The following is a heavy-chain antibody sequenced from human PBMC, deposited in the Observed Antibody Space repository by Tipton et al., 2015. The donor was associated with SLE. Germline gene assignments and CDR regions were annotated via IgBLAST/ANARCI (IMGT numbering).Heavy chain of an antibody. Sequence: SLRLSCAASGFTFSSYSMNWVRQAPGKGLEWVSSISSSSSYIYYADSVKGRFTISRDNAKNSLYLQMNSLRVEDTAVYYCARDAAAGTGDFDYWGQGTLVTVSS. J-gene: IGHJ4*02. CDR1: GFTFSSYS. V-gene: IGHV3-21*01. D-gene: IGHD6-13*01. CDR3: ARDAAAGTGDFDY. CDR2: ISSSSSYI.